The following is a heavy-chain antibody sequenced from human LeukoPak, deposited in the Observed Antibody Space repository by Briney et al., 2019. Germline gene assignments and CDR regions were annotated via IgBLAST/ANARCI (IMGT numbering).Heavy chain of an antibody. V-gene: IGHV5-51*01. J-gene: IGHJ4*02. Sequence: GESLKISCKGSGYSFTSYWIGWVRQMPGEGLEWIGIIYPGESDTRYSPSFQGQVTISADKSISTAYLQWSSLKASDTAMYYCARPRYSYAMYYFDYWGQGTLVTVSS. CDR2: IYPGESDT. CDR3: ARPRYSYAMYYFDY. D-gene: IGHD5-18*01. CDR1: GYSFTSYW.